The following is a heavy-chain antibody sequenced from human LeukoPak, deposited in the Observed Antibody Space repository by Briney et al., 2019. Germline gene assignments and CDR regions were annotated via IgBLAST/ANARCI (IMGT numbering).Heavy chain of an antibody. J-gene: IGHJ4*02. D-gene: IGHD3-22*01. CDR3: ARDVASSGYYWD. CDR2: INPSGGSA. CDR1: GYTFTSYY. V-gene: IGHV1-46*01. Sequence: GASVKVSCKASGYTFTSYYMDWVRQAHGQGLEWMGIINPSGGSASYAQKFQGRVTMTRDTSTSTVYMEVSSLRSEDTAVYYCARDVASSGYYWDWGQGTLVTVSS.